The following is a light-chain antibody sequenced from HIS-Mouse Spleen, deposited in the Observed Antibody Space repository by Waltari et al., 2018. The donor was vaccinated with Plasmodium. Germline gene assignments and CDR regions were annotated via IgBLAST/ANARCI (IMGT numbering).Light chain of an antibody. CDR3: QQYYSYPFT. J-gene: IGKJ3*01. Sequence: AIRMTQSPSSFSASTGDRVTITCRASQGISSYLAWDQQKPGKAPKLLIYAASTLQSGVPSRFSGSGAGTDCTLNISCLQSEDFATYYCQQYYSYPFTFGPGTKVDIK. V-gene: IGKV1-8*01. CDR1: QGISSY. CDR2: AAS.